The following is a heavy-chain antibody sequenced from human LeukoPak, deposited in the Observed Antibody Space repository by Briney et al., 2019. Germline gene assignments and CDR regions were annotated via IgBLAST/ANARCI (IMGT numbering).Heavy chain of an antibody. D-gene: IGHD3-10*01. Sequence: GGSLRLSCAASGFTFSTYIMNWVRQTPGKGLEWVSSIGTSTSYIYYADSVKGRFTISRDNAKNTLYLQMNSLRAEDTAVYYCARDRGVIYSYYMDVWGKGTTVTISS. V-gene: IGHV3-21*01. CDR3: ARDRGVIYSYYMDV. J-gene: IGHJ6*03. CDR2: IGTSTSYI. CDR1: GFTFSTYI.